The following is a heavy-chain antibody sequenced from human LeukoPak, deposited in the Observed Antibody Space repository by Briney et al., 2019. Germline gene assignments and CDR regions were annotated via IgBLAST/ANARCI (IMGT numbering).Heavy chain of an antibody. V-gene: IGHV4-39*07. CDR3: ARLYGDYYISAFDI. CDR1: GGSVSDYY. CDR2: IYYSGST. D-gene: IGHD4-17*01. J-gene: IGHJ3*02. Sequence: SETLSLTCTVSGGSVSDYYWGWIRQPPGKGLEWIGSIYYSGSTYYNPSLKSRVTISVDTCKNQFSLKLSSVTAADTAVYYCARLYGDYYISAFDIWGQGTMVTVSS.